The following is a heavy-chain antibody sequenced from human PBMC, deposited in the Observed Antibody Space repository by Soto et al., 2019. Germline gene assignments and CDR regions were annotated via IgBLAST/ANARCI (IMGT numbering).Heavy chain of an antibody. CDR2: IWYDGSNK. CDR1: GFTFSSYG. Sequence: QVQLVESGGGVVQPGRSLRLSCAASGFTFSSYGMHWVRQAPGKGLEWVAVIWYDGSNKYYADSVKGRFTISRDNSKNTLDLQMNRLGDEDTAVYYCARGWELLTLDGFDIWGQGTMVTVSS. CDR3: ARGWELLTLDGFDI. V-gene: IGHV3-33*01. D-gene: IGHD1-26*01. J-gene: IGHJ3*02.